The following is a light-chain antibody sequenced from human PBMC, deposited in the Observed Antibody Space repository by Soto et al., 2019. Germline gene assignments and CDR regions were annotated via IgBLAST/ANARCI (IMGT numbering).Light chain of an antibody. Sequence: QSVLTQPRSVSGSPGQSVTISCTGTSSDVGGYNYVSWYQQHPGKAPKLMIYDVIKRPSGVPDRFSGSKSGNTASLTISGLQAEDEADYYCCSYAGSYTYYVFGTGTKVTVL. J-gene: IGLJ1*01. CDR3: CSYAGSYTYYV. V-gene: IGLV2-11*01. CDR1: SSDVGGYNY. CDR2: DVI.